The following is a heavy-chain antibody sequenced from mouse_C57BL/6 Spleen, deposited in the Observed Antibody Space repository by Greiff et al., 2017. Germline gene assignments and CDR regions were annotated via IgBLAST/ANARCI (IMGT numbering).Heavy chain of an antibody. D-gene: IGHD2-4*01. CDR1: GYTFTSYW. Sequence: VQLQQPGAELVKPGASVKLSCKASGYTFTSYWMQWVKQRPGQGLEWIGEIDPSDSYTNYNQKFKGKATLTVDTSSSTAYMQLSSLTSEDSAVYYCARGHDDYDGFAYWGQGTLVTVSA. V-gene: IGHV1-50*01. J-gene: IGHJ3*01. CDR2: IDPSDSYT. CDR3: ARGHDDYDGFAY.